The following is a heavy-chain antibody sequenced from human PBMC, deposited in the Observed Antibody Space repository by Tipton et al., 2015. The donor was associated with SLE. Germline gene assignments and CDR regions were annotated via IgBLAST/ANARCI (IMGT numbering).Heavy chain of an antibody. D-gene: IGHD3/OR15-3a*01. Sequence: SLRLSCAASGFTFSNYWMHWVRRAPGKGLVWVARINTDETIINYADSVKGRFTISRDNAKTRLYLQMNSLRVEDTAVYYCVGGLGDYWGLGTLVTVSS. CDR3: VGGLGDY. CDR2: INTDETII. CDR1: GFTFSNYW. V-gene: IGHV3-74*01. J-gene: IGHJ4*02.